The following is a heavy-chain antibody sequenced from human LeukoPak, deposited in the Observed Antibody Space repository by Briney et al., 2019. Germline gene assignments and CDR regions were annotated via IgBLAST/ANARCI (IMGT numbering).Heavy chain of an antibody. CDR1: GLSFSSYD. D-gene: IGHD6-13*01. V-gene: IGHV3-48*03. Sequence: GGSLRLSCVAAGLSFSSYDMYWVRQAPGKGLEWVAYISTSGSSIDYADSVKGRFTISRDNGKSSVCLQMNSLRVEDTAVYYYIPPAAGLHRTISTEYPQDWGQGTLVTVSS. CDR2: ISTSGSSI. CDR3: IPPAAGLHRTISTEYPQD. J-gene: IGHJ1*01.